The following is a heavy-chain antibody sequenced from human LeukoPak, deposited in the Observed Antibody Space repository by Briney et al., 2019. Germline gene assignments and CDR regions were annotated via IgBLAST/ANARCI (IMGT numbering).Heavy chain of an antibody. CDR2: INPSGGST. D-gene: IGHD1-26*01. Sequence: ASVKVSCKASGYAFTSYYMHWVRQAPGQGLEWMGIINPSGGSTSYAQKFRGRVTMTRDMSTSTVYMELSSLRSEDTAVYYCARDLGGSGSYPMNWGQGTLVTVSS. CDR1: GYAFTSYY. J-gene: IGHJ4*02. CDR3: ARDLGGSGSYPMN. V-gene: IGHV1-46*01.